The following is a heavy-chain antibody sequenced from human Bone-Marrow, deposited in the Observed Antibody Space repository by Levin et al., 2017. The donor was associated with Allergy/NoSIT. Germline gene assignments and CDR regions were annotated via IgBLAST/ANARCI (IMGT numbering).Heavy chain of an antibody. Sequence: PKASVKVSCSASGFNFSSYWMHWVRQAPGKGLVWVSRINRDGSSTSYADSVKGRFTISRDNAKNTLYLHMNSLRAEDTSVYYCARDRVTTNWYFDLWSRGTLVTVSS. J-gene: IGHJ2*01. CDR2: INRDGSST. CDR1: GFNFSSYW. V-gene: IGHV3-74*01. D-gene: IGHD4-17*01. CDR3: ARDRVTTNWYFDL.